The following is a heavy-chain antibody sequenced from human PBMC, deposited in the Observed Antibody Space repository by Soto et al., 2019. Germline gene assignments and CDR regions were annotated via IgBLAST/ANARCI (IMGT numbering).Heavy chain of an antibody. CDR1: GYTFTSYG. V-gene: IGHV1-18*04. Sequence: ASVKVSCKASGYTFTSYGISWVRQAPGQGLEWMGWISAYNGNTNYAQKLQGRVTPTTDTYTGTAYMELRSLRSDDTAVYYCARFQGAYCGGDCLIDYWGQGTLVTVSS. D-gene: IGHD2-21*02. CDR3: ARFQGAYCGGDCLIDY. CDR2: ISAYNGNT. J-gene: IGHJ4*02.